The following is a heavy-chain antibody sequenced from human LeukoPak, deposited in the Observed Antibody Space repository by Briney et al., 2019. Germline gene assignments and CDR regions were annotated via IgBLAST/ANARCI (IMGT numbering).Heavy chain of an antibody. CDR1: GFTFSSYG. CDR3: AKEIMVRGVSDWFDP. D-gene: IGHD3-10*01. CDR2: ISYDGSNK. Sequence: GRSLRLSCAASGFTFSSYGMHWVRQAPGKGLEWVAVISYDGSNKYYADSVKGRFTISRDNSKNTLYLQMNSLRAEDTAVYYCAKEIMVRGVSDWFDPWGQGTLVTLSS. V-gene: IGHV3-30*18. J-gene: IGHJ5*02.